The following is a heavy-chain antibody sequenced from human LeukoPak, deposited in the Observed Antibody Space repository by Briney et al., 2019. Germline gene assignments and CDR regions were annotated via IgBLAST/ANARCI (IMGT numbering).Heavy chain of an antibody. V-gene: IGHV3-23*01. J-gene: IGHJ4*02. CDR2: ISGSGGST. Sequence: GGSLRLSRAASGFTFSSYAMSWVRQAPGKGLEWVSAISGSGGSTYYADSVKGRFTISRDNAKNSLSLHMTSLRAEDTALYYCARVATTVVTHFDYWGQGSLVTVSS. D-gene: IGHD4-23*01. CDR3: ARVATTVVTHFDY. CDR1: GFTFSSYA.